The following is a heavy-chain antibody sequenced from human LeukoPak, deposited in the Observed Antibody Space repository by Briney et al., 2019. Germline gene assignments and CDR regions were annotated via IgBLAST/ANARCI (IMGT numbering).Heavy chain of an antibody. V-gene: IGHV4-34*01. CDR1: GGSFSGYY. Sequence: SETLSLTCAVYGGSFSGYYWSWIRQPPGKGLEWIGEINHSGSTNYNPSLKSRVTISVDTSKNQFSLKLSSATAADTAVYYCARQIGLVGSSWSIFDYWGQGTLVTVSS. CDR2: INHSGST. CDR3: ARQIGLVGSSWSIFDY. J-gene: IGHJ4*02. D-gene: IGHD6-13*01.